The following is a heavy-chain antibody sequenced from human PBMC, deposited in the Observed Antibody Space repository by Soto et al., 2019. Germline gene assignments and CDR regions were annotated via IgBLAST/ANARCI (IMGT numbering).Heavy chain of an antibody. V-gene: IGHV3-30*18. CDR3: AKVRYRAAAVCFFDY. CDR1: GFTFSNYG. D-gene: IGHD6-13*01. CDR2: ISDDGRDK. J-gene: IGHJ4*02. Sequence: QVQLVESGGGVVQPGRSLRLSCAASGFTFSNYGMHWVRQAPGKGLEWVAVISDDGRDKHHAGSVKGRFTSTRDNSXXPLYLIMDSLRPEDSAVYYCAKVRYRAAAVCFFDYWGQGTLVAVSS.